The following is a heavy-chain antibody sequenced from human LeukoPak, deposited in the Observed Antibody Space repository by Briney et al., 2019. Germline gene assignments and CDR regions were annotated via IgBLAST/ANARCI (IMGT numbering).Heavy chain of an antibody. CDR1: GGSISYYY. D-gene: IGHD5-18*01. CDR2: IYYSGTT. CDR3: ARESTGYSYGYFDYYYYYGMDV. V-gene: IGHV4-59*01. Sequence: SETLSLTCTVSGGSISYYYWSWIRQSPGEGLEWIGYIYYSGTTNYNPSLKSRVTISVDTSKNQFSLQLRSVTAADTAVYYCARESTGYSYGYFDYYYYYGMDVWGQGTTVTVSS. J-gene: IGHJ6*02.